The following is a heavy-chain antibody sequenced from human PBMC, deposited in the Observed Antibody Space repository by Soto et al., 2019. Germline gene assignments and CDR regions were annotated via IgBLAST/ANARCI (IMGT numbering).Heavy chain of an antibody. Sequence: QVQLVQSGAEVKKPGSSVKVSCKASGGTFSSYAISWVRQAPGQGLAWMGGIIPIPGTANYAQKFQGRVTITADESTSTAYMELSSLRSEDTAVYYCARSQGSSTSLEIYYYYYNGMDVWSQGTTVTVSS. D-gene: IGHD2-2*01. CDR3: ARSQGSSTSLEIYYYYYNGMDV. CDR1: GGTFSSYA. V-gene: IGHV1-69*01. CDR2: IIPIPGTA. J-gene: IGHJ6*02.